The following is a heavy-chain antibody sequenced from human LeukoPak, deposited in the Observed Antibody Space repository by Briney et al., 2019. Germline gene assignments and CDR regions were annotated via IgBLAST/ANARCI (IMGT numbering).Heavy chain of an antibody. V-gene: IGHV3-21*04. J-gene: IGHJ1*01. CDR3: AKDPLGYYDSSGYYYVGYFQH. D-gene: IGHD3-22*01. CDR2: ISSSSSYI. Sequence: PGGSLRLSCAASGFTFSSYSMNWVRQAPGKGLEWVSSISSSSSYIYYADSVKGRFTISRDNAKNSLYLQMNSLRAEDTAVYYCAKDPLGYYDSSGYYYVGYFQHWGQGTLVTVSS. CDR1: GFTFSSYS.